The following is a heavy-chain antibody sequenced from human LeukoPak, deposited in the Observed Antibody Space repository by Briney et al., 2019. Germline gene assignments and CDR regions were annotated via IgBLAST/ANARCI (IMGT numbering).Heavy chain of an antibody. J-gene: IGHJ4*02. Sequence: ASVKVSCKASGYTFTSYGISWVRQAPGQGLEWMGWISAYNGNTNYAQKLQGRVTMTTDTSTSTAYMELRSLRSEDTATYYCARRLSGSSGPPSDYWGQGTLVTVSS. CDR1: GYTFTSYG. D-gene: IGHD3-22*01. V-gene: IGHV1-18*01. CDR3: ARRLSGSSGPPSDY. CDR2: ISAYNGNT.